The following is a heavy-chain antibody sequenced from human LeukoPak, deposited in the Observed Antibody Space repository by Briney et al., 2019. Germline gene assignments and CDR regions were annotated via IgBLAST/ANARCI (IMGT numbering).Heavy chain of an antibody. D-gene: IGHD3-9*01. CDR3: ASLILTGTSGAFDI. J-gene: IGHJ3*02. CDR1: GGSFSGYY. V-gene: IGHV4-34*01. CDR2: INHSGST. Sequence: PSETLSLTCAVYGGSFSGYYWSWIRQPPGKGLEWIGEINHSGSTNYNPSLKSRVTISVDTSKNQFSLKLSSVTAADTAVYYCASLILTGTSGAFDIWGQGTMVTVSS.